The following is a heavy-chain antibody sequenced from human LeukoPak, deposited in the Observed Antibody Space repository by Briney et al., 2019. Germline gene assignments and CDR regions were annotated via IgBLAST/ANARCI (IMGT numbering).Heavy chain of an antibody. Sequence: GESLRISRNGSGYSFTSYWIIWVRQIPGKGLEWMGIIYPGDSDTRYSPSFQGQVTISADKSISTAYLQWSSLKASDSAMYYCARSMVRGGAFDIWGQGPMVTVPS. CDR1: GYSFTSYW. CDR3: ARSMVRGGAFDI. J-gene: IGHJ3*02. V-gene: IGHV5-51*01. CDR2: IYPGDSDT. D-gene: IGHD3-10*01.